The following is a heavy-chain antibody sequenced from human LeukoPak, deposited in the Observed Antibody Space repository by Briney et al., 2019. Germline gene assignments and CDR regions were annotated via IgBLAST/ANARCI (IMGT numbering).Heavy chain of an antibody. CDR2: INGDGSTS. J-gene: IGHJ3*02. V-gene: IGHV3-74*01. CDR1: GFTFYSYW. Sequence: GGSLRLSCAASGFTFYSYWMHWVRQAPGKGLEWVSCINGDGSTSNYADSVKGRFTISRANSKNTLYLQMNSLRAEDTAVYYCARLGGDNSGWIGRAFDIWGQGTMVTVSS. CDR3: ARLGGDNSGWIGRAFDI. D-gene: IGHD6-19*01.